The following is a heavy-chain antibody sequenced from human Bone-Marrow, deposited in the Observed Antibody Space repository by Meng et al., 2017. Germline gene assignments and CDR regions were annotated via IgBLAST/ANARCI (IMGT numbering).Heavy chain of an antibody. J-gene: IGHJ5*02. CDR2: ISYDGSNK. CDR3: AREAGDIVVVVAATHLVVWFDP. V-gene: IGHV3-30*01. CDR1: GFTFSSYA. D-gene: IGHD2-15*01. Sequence: GESLKISCAASGFTFSSYAMHWVRQAPGKGLEWVAVISYDGSNKYYADSVKGRFTISRDNSKNTLYLQMNSLRSEDTAVYYCAREAGDIVVVVAATHLVVWFDPWGQGTLVTVSS.